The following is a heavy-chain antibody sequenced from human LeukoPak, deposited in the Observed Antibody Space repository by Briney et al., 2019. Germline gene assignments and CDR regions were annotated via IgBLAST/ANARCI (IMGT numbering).Heavy chain of an antibody. CDR2: IYPGDSDT. V-gene: IGHV5-51*01. CDR1: GYDFTNYW. CDR3: ARQYYGDYYYDY. D-gene: IGHD4-17*01. Sequence: GESLKISCKGSGYDFTNYWIGWVRQMPGKGLEWMGIIYPGDSDTRYSPSFQGQVTFSADKSINTAYLQWTSLKASDTAVYYCARQYYGDYYYDYWGQGTLVTVSS. J-gene: IGHJ4*02.